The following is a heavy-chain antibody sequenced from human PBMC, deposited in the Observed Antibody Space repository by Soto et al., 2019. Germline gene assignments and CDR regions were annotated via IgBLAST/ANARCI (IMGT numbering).Heavy chain of an antibody. D-gene: IGHD2-2*01. V-gene: IGHV3-21*01. CDR3: AREDSIIIPAVSDF. Sequence: GGSLRLSCTVSGFAFNNYGINWARQAPGQGLEWVSSISKSDYTYYSDSVKGRFTTSRDNAKNSVSLQMNTLRVEDTAVYYCAREDSIIIPAVSDFWGQGTLVTVSS. CDR2: ISKSDYT. J-gene: IGHJ4*02. CDR1: GFAFNNYG.